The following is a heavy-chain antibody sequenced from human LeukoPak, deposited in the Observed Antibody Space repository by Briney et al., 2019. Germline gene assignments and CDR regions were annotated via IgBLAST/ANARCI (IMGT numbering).Heavy chain of an antibody. J-gene: IGHJ4*02. V-gene: IGHV3-23*01. D-gene: IGHD3-3*01. CDR3: AKDPNPLYDLWSGYK. Sequence: AGGSLRLSCAASAFTLAGHTMTWLRQAPGKGLEWVSIIGGRDDRTYYADFVKGRFTISRDNSKNILYPQMNSLRAEDTAVYYCAKDPNPLYDLWSGYKWGQGTLVTVSS. CDR2: IGGRDDRT. CDR1: AFTLAGHT.